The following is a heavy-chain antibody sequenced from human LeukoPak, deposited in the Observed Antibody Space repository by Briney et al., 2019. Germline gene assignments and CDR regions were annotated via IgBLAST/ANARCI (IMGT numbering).Heavy chain of an antibody. J-gene: IGHJ4*02. CDR2: IRSKSFGGTT. D-gene: IGHD3-22*01. V-gene: IGHV3-49*04. CDR1: GFTFADFA. Sequence: GGSLRLSCTSSGFTFADFAMSWVRQAPGKGSEWVGFIRSKSFGGTTEYAASLKDRFSISRDDSKGIVYLQMSSLKMEDTAVYYCTRGASGGYYFDYWGQGTLLTVSS. CDR3: TRGASGGYYFDY.